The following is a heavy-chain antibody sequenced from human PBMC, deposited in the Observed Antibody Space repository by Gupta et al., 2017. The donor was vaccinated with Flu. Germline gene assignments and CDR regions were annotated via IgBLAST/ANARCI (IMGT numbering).Heavy chain of an antibody. CDR2: MKQDEAEK. CDR3: ARGVGSGSPVGGDV. Sequence: EVQLVESGGGLVPPGGSLTLPRAASGFPLTTLWMTWVRTAPGKGLEGVANMKQDEAEKYYGDSVKGRFTVSKDSAKNSLYLQMNSLRAEDTAVYYCARGVGSGSPVGGDVCGKVTTVIVSS. CDR1: GFPLTTLW. D-gene: IGHD3-3*01. J-gene: IGHJ6*04. V-gene: IGHV3-7*01.